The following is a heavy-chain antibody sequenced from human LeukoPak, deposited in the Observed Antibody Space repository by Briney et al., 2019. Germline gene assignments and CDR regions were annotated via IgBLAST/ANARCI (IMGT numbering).Heavy chain of an antibody. J-gene: IGHJ5*02. CDR1: GGSFSGYY. CDR3: ARGRLDYDILTGYLSGWFDP. CDR2: INHSAST. D-gene: IGHD3-9*01. Sequence: PSETLSLTCAVYGGSFSGYYWSWIRQPPGKGLEWIGEINHSASTNYNPSLKSRVTISVDTSKNQFSLKLSSVTAAYTAVYYCARGRLDYDILTGYLSGWFDPWGQGTLVTVSS. V-gene: IGHV4-34*01.